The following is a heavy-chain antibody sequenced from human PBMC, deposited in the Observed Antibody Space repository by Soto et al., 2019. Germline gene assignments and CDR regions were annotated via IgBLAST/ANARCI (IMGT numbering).Heavy chain of an antibody. J-gene: IGHJ3*02. CDR3: AKGVPSPTQHAFDI. CDR2: ISYDGSDK. CDR1: GFSFSSYD. V-gene: IGHV3-30*18. Sequence: GRSLRLSCAASGFSFSSYDMHWVRQAPGKGLEWVAMISYDGSDKYFSDSVKGRLNISRDNSKNTVSLEMNSLRTKDTAAYYCAKGVPSPTQHAFDIWGQGTMVTVSS.